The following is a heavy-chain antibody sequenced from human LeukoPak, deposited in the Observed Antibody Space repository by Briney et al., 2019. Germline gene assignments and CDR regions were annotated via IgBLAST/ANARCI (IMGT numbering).Heavy chain of an antibody. CDR3: ARVNYYDTSANGVFDF. D-gene: IGHD3-22*01. J-gene: IGHJ4*02. CDR1: RYCISSGYY. CDR2: IYHSGTT. Sequence: PSETLSLTCSVSRYCISSGYYWGWIRQPPGKGLEWISSIYHSGTTYYNPSLKGRLTVSVDTSKNQFSLNLRSVTAADTAVYYCARVNYYDTSANGVFDFWGQGTLVTVSS. V-gene: IGHV4-38-2*02.